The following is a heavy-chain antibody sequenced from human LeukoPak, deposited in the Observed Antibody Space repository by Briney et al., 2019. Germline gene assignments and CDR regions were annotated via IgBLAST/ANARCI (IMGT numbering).Heavy chain of an antibody. J-gene: IGHJ2*01. CDR1: GFPFSAYD. CDR2: FGYAGDT. CDR3: VRGALPGANWYFDL. Sequence: PGGSLRLSCATSGFPFSAYDMHWVRQAPGKGLEWVSAFGYAGDTYYPGAVKGRFTISRDYATDSLYLQMNSLRAGDTAVYFCVRGALPGANWYFDLWGRGTLVTVSS. V-gene: IGHV3-13*01.